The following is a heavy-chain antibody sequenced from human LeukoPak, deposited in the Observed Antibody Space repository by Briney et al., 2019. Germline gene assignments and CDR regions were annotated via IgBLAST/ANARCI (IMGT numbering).Heavy chain of an antibody. CDR3: ARVADYYYGSGSYSYYYYYYMDV. J-gene: IGHJ6*03. D-gene: IGHD3-10*01. CDR1: GYTLTELS. Sequence: ASVKVSCKVSGYTLTELSMHWVRQAPGKGLEWMGGFDPEDGETIYAQKFQGRVTMTEDTSTDTAYMELRSLRSDDTAVYYCARVADYYYGSGSYSYYYYYYMDVWGKGTTVTISS. CDR2: FDPEDGET. V-gene: IGHV1-24*01.